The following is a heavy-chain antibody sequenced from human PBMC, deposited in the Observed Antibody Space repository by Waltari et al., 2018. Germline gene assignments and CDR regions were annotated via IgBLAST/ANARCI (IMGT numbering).Heavy chain of an antibody. J-gene: IGHJ3*01. CDR3: ATYIGASVGTAAFDV. Sequence: QLQLQESGPGLVKPSETLSLTCSVSGVSITSNRHHWGWIRQPPGQGLEWIGTMSYTGATYSSPSLESRVTVSRDTSKNQLSLKLVSVTAADTAVYYCATYIGASVGTAAFDVWGQGTMVAVSS. CDR2: MSYTGAT. CDR1: GVSITSNRHH. D-gene: IGHD1-1*01. V-gene: IGHV4-39*01.